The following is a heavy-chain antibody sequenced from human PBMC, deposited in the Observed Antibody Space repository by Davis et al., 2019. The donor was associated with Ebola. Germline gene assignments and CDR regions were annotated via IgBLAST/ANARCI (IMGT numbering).Heavy chain of an antibody. Sequence: GGSLRLSCAASGFTFSSYSMNWVRQAPGKGLEWVSYISSSSSTIYYADSVKGRSTISRDNAKNSLYLQMNSLRAEDTAVYYCARSGGDITMVRGVYYYYYMDVWGKGTTVTVSS. CDR2: ISSSSSTI. CDR1: GFTFSSYS. D-gene: IGHD3-10*01. J-gene: IGHJ6*03. CDR3: ARSGGDITMVRGVYYYYYMDV. V-gene: IGHV3-48*04.